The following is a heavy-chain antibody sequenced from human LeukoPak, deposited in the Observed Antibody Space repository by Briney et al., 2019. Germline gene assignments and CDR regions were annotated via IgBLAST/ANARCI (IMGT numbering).Heavy chain of an antibody. CDR3: AKANYYDSSGYYENLDY. V-gene: IGHV3-23*01. D-gene: IGHD3-22*01. Sequence: GGSLRLSCAASGFTFSSNAMSWVRQAPGKGLEWVSAISGSGGSTYYADSVKGRFTISRDNSKNTLYLQMNSLRADDTAVYYRAKANYYDSSGYYENLDYWGQGTLVTVSS. CDR1: GFTFSSNA. J-gene: IGHJ4*02. CDR2: ISGSGGST.